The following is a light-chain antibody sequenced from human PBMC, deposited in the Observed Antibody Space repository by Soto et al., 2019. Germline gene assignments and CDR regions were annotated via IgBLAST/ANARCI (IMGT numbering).Light chain of an antibody. CDR1: SSDVDGYEY. CDR3: SSYTISSPYV. CDR2: DVS. V-gene: IGLV2-14*01. J-gene: IGLJ1*01. Sequence: QSALTQPASVSGSPGQSITISCTGTSSDVDGYEYVSWYQQHPGKAPKLMIYDVSIRPSGVSNRFSGSKSGNTASLTISGLQAEDEADYYCSSYTISSPYVFGTGTKLTVL.